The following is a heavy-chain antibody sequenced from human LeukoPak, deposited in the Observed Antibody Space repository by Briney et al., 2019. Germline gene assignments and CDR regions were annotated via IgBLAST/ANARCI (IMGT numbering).Heavy chain of an antibody. V-gene: IGHV1-3*01. CDR2: INAGNGNT. CDR3: ASVSYSSSWYLIGTRTDYGMDV. CDR1: GYTFTSYA. D-gene: IGHD6-13*01. Sequence: GASVKVSCKASGYTFTSYAMHWVRQAPGQRLEWMGWINAGNGNTKYSQKFQGRVTMTRTTSISTAYMELSSLRSEDTAVYYCASVSYSSSWYLIGTRTDYGMDVWGQGTTVTVSS. J-gene: IGHJ6*02.